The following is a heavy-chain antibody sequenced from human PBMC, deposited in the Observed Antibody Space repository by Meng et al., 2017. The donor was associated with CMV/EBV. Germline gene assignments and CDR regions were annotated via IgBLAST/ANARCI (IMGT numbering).Heavy chain of an antibody. CDR3: ARDPERRNPVYYYYYGMDV. V-gene: IGHV3-48*04. J-gene: IGHJ6*02. D-gene: IGHD1-14*01. CDR1: GFTSSGFS. CDR2: ISSSSSTK. Sequence: GGSLRPSCAASGFTSSGFSMNWARQVPGKGLEWVSYISSSSSTKYYADSVKGRFTISRDNAKNQLYLKMNSLRAEDTAVYYCARDPERRNPVYYYYYGMDVWGQGTTVTVSS.